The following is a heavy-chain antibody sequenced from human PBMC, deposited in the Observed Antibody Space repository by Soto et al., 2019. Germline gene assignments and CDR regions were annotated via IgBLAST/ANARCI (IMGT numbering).Heavy chain of an antibody. D-gene: IGHD2-2*01. Sequence: SVKVSCKASGFTFTSSAVQWVRQARGQRLEWIGWIVVGSGNTNYAQKFQERVTITRDMSTSTAYMELSSLRADDSGVYYCAKDPYSGVLVPVAIGFDPWGPGTLVTVSS. J-gene: IGHJ5*02. CDR1: GFTFTSSA. CDR2: IVVGSGNT. CDR3: AKDPYSGVLVPVAIGFDP. V-gene: IGHV1-58*01.